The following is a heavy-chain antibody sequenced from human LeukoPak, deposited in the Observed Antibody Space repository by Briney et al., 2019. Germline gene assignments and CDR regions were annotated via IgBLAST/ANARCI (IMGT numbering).Heavy chain of an antibody. J-gene: IGHJ4*02. CDR2: INSRSTHT. Sequence: GGSLRLSCACSGFTFSSDAMNWVRQAPGKGLEWVSSINSRSTHTAYADSVKGRFTISRDDGNNSLFLQMNSLGVDDTAIYFCARGGGSFSYWGQGVRVTVSS. V-gene: IGHV3-21*01. D-gene: IGHD2-15*01. CDR3: ARGGGSFSY. CDR1: GFTFSSDA.